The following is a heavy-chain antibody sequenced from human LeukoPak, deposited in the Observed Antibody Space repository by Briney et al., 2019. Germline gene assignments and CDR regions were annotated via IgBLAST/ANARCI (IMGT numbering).Heavy chain of an antibody. CDR3: ARGPGVGANIVPFDI. J-gene: IGHJ3*02. V-gene: IGHV4-38-2*02. Sequence: SETLSLTCTVSGYSISSGYYWGWIRQPPGKGLEWIGSIYHSGSTYYNPSLKSRVTISVDTSKNQFSLKLSSVTAADTAVYYCARGPGVGANIVPFDIWGQGTMVTVSS. D-gene: IGHD1-26*01. CDR2: IYHSGST. CDR1: GYSISSGYY.